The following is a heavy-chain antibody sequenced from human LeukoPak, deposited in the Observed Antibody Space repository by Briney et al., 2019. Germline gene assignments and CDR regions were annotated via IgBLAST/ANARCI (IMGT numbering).Heavy chain of an antibody. Sequence: ASVSVSCKASGYTFTGYYMHWVRQDPGQGLEWMGWINPNSGGTNYAQKFQGRVTMTRDTSISTVYMELSRLRSDDTAVYYCSRDTLSGTFAFDIWRQGTMVTGSS. CDR3: SRDTLSGTFAFDI. CDR2: INPNSGGT. CDR1: GYTFTGYY. V-gene: IGHV1-2*02. J-gene: IGHJ3*02. D-gene: IGHD3-9*01.